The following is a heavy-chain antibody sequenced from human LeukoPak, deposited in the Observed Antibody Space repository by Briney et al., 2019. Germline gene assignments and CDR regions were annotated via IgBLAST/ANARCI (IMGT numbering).Heavy chain of an antibody. CDR1: GYIFTSYY. CDR2: INPSGGST. CDR3: ARVPFLLSGFWDY. J-gene: IGHJ4*02. V-gene: IGHV1-46*01. D-gene: IGHD6-25*01. Sequence: GASVKVSCKASGYIFTSYYIHWVRQAPGQGLKWMGIINPSGGSTIYPQKFQGRVSMTRDTSTSTVYMELSSLRSEDTAVYYCARVPFLLSGFWDYWGQGTLVTVSS.